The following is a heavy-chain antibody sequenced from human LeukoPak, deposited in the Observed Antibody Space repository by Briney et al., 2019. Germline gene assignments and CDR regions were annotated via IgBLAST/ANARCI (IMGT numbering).Heavy chain of an antibody. V-gene: IGHV1-2*02. CDR1: GYTFTGYY. Sequence: ASVKVSCKASGYTFTGYYMHWVRQAPGQGLEWMGWINPNSGGTNYAQKFQGRVTMTRDTSISTAYMELSRLRSDDTAVYYCARRYGDRGTRYGYWGQGTLVTVSS. CDR2: INPNSGGT. CDR3: ARRYGDRGTRYGY. D-gene: IGHD4-17*01. J-gene: IGHJ4*02.